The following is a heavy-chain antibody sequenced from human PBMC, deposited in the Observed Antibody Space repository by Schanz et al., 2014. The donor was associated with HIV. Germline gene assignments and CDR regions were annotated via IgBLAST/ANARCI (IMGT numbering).Heavy chain of an antibody. D-gene: IGHD3-10*01. CDR2: ISYDGRNK. CDR3: AKIRGTRGAYDGMDV. Sequence: VQLLESGGGLVQPGGSLRLSCAVSGFTFNNYGIHWVRQAPGKGLEWMGVISYDGRNKYYADSVKGRFTISRDNSKNTLSLQMKSLRAEDTAIYYCAKIRGTRGAYDGMDVWGQGTTVTVS. CDR1: GFTFNNYG. J-gene: IGHJ6*02. V-gene: IGHV3-30*18.